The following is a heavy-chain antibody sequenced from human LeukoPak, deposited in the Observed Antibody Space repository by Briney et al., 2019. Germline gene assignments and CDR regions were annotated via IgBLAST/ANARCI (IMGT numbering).Heavy chain of an antibody. V-gene: IGHV1-2*02. Sequence: ASVKVSCKASGYTFTGYYMHWVRQAPGQGLEWMGWINPNSGGTNYAQKFQGRVTMTRDTSISTAYMELSRLRSDDTAVYYCARDQSEAVAGTGWFDPWGQGTLVTVSS. CDR2: INPNSGGT. CDR1: GYTFTGYY. D-gene: IGHD6-19*01. CDR3: ARDQSEAVAGTGWFDP. J-gene: IGHJ5*02.